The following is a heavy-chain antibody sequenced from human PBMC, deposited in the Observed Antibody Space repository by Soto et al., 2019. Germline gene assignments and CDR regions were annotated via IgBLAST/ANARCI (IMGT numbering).Heavy chain of an antibody. V-gene: IGHV1-18*01. Sequence: QVQLVQSGAEVKEPGASVKVSCKASGYTFPIYGITWVRQAPGQGLEWMGWINPYNGNTNYAQKVQGRVTMTTDTSTNTAYMELRSLKSDDTAIYYCAKGPSSSSSNWSQGTLVTVSS. D-gene: IGHD6-6*01. CDR2: INPYNGNT. CDR3: AKGPSSSSSN. J-gene: IGHJ4*02. CDR1: GYTFPIYG.